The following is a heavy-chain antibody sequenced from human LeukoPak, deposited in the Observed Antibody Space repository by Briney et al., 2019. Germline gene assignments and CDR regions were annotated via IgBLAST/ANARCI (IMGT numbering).Heavy chain of an antibody. D-gene: IGHD4-17*01. J-gene: IGHJ3*02. V-gene: IGHV3-20*04. CDR3: ARVKMSATVTGDAFDI. Sequence: GGSLRLSCAASGFTFDDYGMSWVRQAPGKGLEWVSGINWNGGSTGYADSVKGRFTISRDNAKNSLYPQMNSLRAEDTALYYCARVKMSATVTGDAFDIWGQGTMVTVSS. CDR1: GFTFDDYG. CDR2: INWNGGST.